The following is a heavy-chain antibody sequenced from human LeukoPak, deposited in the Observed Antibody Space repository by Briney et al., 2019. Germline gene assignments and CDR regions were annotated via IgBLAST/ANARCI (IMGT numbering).Heavy chain of an antibody. CDR2: ISSSRSYV. D-gene: IGHD6-19*01. CDR3: ASAGVAGTEGHFDY. CDR1: GFTFSSYS. V-gene: IGHV3-21*01. Sequence: NPGGSLRLSXAASGFTFSSYSMNWVRQAPGKGLEWVPSISSSRSYVYYADSVKGRFTISRDNAKNSLYLQMNSLRAEDTAVYYCASAGVAGTEGHFDYWGQGTLVTVSS. J-gene: IGHJ4*02.